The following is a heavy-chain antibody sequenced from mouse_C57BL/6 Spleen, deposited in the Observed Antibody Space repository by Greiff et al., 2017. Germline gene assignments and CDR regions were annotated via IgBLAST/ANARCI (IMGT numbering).Heavy chain of an antibody. CDR1: GYAFSSYW. V-gene: IGHV1-80*01. D-gene: IGHD1-1*01. CDR3: ARPGSRLWYFDV. J-gene: IGHJ1*03. Sequence: QVQLQQSGAELVKPGASVKISCKASGYAFSSYWMNWVKQRPGKGLEWIGQIYPGDGDTNYNGKFKGKATLTADKSSSTAYMQLSSLTSEDSAVYFCARPGSRLWYFDVWGTGTTVTVSS. CDR2: IYPGDGDT.